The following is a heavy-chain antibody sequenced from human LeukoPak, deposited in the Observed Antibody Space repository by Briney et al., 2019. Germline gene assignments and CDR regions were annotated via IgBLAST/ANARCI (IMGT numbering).Heavy chain of an antibody. Sequence: GSLRLSCAASGFTSSDSYMSWIRQAPGEGLDWLACISSSGHTIYYTESVRGRFTISRDNAKNSLYLQLNSLRPEDTAVYYCAKDIHYFQSDYWGQGTLVTVSS. J-gene: IGHJ4*02. CDR2: ISSSGHTI. CDR3: AKDIHYFQSDY. D-gene: IGHD3-10*01. V-gene: IGHV3-11*04. CDR1: GFTSSDSY.